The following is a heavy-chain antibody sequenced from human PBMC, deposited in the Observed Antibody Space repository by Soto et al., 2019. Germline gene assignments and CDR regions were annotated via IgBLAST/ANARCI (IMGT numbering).Heavy chain of an antibody. Sequence: QVQLQESGPGLVKPSETLSLTCTVSGGSVSSGSYYWSWIRQPPGKGLEWIGYIYYSGSTNYNPSLKSRVTISVDTSKNQFSLKLSSVTAADTAVYYCARDLTGEDFDYWGQGTLVTVSS. V-gene: IGHV4-61*01. CDR2: IYYSGST. CDR3: ARDLTGEDFDY. CDR1: GGSVSSGSYY. D-gene: IGHD7-27*01. J-gene: IGHJ4*02.